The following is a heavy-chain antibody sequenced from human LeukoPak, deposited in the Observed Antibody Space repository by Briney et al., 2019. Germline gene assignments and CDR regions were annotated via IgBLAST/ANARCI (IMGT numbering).Heavy chain of an antibody. J-gene: IGHJ5*02. Sequence: GASVKVSCKASGGTFNSYAISWVRQAPGQGLEWMGGIIPIFGTANHAQKFQGRVTITTDESTSTAYMELSSLRSEDTAVYYCARMVRGVINWFDPWGQGTLVTVSS. V-gene: IGHV1-69*05. CDR2: IIPIFGTA. CDR1: GGTFNSYA. D-gene: IGHD3-10*01. CDR3: ARMVRGVINWFDP.